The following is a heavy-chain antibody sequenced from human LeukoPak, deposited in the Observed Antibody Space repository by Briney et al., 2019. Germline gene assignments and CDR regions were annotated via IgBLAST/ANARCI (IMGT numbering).Heavy chain of an antibody. CDR2: VDPRTGVT. Sequence: GASVKVSCMASGYTFTDYYIHWVRRAPGQGLEWMGWVDPRTGVTRCTQKFQGRVTMTRDTSISTVYLDLNGLTFDDTAVYYCATDNYGMLDYWGQGTLVTVSS. CDR3: ATDNYGMLDY. V-gene: IGHV1-2*02. D-gene: IGHD3-9*01. J-gene: IGHJ4*02. CDR1: GYTFTDYY.